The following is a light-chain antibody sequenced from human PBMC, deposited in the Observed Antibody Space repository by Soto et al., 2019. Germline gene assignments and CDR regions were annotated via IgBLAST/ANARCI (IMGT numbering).Light chain of an antibody. CDR1: QTINIF. V-gene: IGKV1-39*01. J-gene: IGKJ5*01. CDR2: AAS. Sequence: DIRMTQSPSSLSASVGDRVTLTCRASQTINIFLKWYQQKPGKAPMLLIYAASNLQSGVPSRFSGSGSGTDFTLTINSLQPEDFATYYCQQSYSTPITVGQGTRLEIK. CDR3: QQSYSTPIT.